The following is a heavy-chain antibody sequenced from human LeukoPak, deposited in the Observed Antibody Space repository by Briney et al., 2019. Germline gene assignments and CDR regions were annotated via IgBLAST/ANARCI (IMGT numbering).Heavy chain of an antibody. CDR1: GYAFTSYY. J-gene: IGHJ4*02. D-gene: IGHD3-10*01. Sequence: ASVKVSCKASGYAFTSYYMHWVRQAPGQGLEWMGIINASGGSTSYAQKFQGRVTMTRDTSTSTVYMELSSLRSEDTAVYYCARDAGYYYGSGSYYNFDYWGQGTLVTASS. V-gene: IGHV1-46*01. CDR3: ARDAGYYYGSGSYYNFDY. CDR2: INASGGST.